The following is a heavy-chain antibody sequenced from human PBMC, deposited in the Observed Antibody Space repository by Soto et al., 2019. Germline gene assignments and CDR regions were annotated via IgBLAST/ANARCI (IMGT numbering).Heavy chain of an antibody. CDR2: IYYSGST. J-gene: IGHJ3*02. V-gene: IGHV4-59*01. D-gene: IGHD3-22*01. CDR1: GGSISSYY. Sequence: SETLSLTCTVSGGSISSYYWSWIRQPPGKGLEWIGYIYYSGSTNYNPSLKSRVTISVDTSKNQFSLKLSSVAAADTAVYYCARELYYYDSSGYTHAFDIWGQGTMVTVSS. CDR3: ARELYYYDSSGYTHAFDI.